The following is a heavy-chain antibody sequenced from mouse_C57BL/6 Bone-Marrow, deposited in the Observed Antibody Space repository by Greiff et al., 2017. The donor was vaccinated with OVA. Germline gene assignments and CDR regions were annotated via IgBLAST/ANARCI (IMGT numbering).Heavy chain of an antibody. V-gene: IGHV1-4*01. D-gene: IGHD2-1*01. CDR3: AREDGNWFAC. CDR1: GYTFTSYT. CDR2: INPSSGYT. Sequence: VQRVESGAELARPGASVKMSCKASGYTFTSYTMHWVKQRPGQGLEWIGYINPSSGYTKYNQKFKDKATLTADKSSSTAYMQLSSLTSEDSAVYYCAREDGNWFACWGQGTLVTVSA. J-gene: IGHJ3*01.